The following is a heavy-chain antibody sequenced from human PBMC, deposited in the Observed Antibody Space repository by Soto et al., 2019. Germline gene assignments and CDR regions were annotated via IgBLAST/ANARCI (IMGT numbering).Heavy chain of an antibody. CDR2: MNPNSGNT. J-gene: IGHJ5*02. CDR3: ARGPIYGSGSYLSDP. V-gene: IGHV1-8*01. CDR1: GYTFTSFD. D-gene: IGHD3-10*01. Sequence: QVQLVQSGAEVKKPGASVKVSCKASGYTFTSFDINWVRQATGQGLEWMGWMNPNSGNTGYAQKFQGRVTMTRDTSISTPYMELNSLTSEDTAVYYCARGPIYGSGSYLSDPWGQGTLVTVSS.